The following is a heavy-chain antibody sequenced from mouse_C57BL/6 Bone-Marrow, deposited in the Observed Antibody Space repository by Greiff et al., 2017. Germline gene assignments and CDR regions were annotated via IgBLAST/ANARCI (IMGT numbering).Heavy chain of an antibody. J-gene: IGHJ3*01. V-gene: IGHV1-59*01. CDR3: AGYSNYVGWFAY. Sequence: QVQLQQPGAELVRPGTSVKLSCKASGYTFTSYWMHWVKQRPGQGLEWIGVIDPSDSYTNYNQKFKGKATLTVDTSSSTAYMQLSSLTSEDSAVYYCAGYSNYVGWFAYWGQGTLVTVSA. CDR1: GYTFTSYW. CDR2: IDPSDSYT. D-gene: IGHD2-5*01.